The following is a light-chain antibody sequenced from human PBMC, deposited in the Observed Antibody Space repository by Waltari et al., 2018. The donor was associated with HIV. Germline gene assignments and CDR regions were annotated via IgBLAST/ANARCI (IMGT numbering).Light chain of an antibody. Sequence: DIVMTQSPATLSLSPGERATLSCRASQNVDSQLAWYQQNPGQAPRLLIYDASTRATGIPARFSGSGSETDFTLTISSLEPEDFAVYYCQQRRNWPLTFGQGTRLEIK. J-gene: IGKJ5*01. CDR1: QNVDSQ. CDR3: QQRRNWPLT. V-gene: IGKV3-11*01. CDR2: DAS.